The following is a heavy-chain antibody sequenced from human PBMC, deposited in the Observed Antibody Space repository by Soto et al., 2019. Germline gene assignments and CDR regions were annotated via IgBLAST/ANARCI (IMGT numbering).Heavy chain of an antibody. CDR2: ISYSGST. Sequence: QVQLQESGPGLVKPSQTLSLTCTVSGDSMTTVGYYWTWIRQHPGQGLEWSGFISYSGSTYYSSYLKGRVAISADTSKNQFSLKLNSVTAADTAVYYCTRVDYWGQGTLVTVSS. V-gene: IGHV4-31*03. CDR3: TRVDY. J-gene: IGHJ4*02. CDR1: GDSMTTVGYY.